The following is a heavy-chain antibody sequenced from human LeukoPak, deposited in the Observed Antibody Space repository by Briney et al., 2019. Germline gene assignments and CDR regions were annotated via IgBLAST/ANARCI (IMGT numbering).Heavy chain of an antibody. Sequence: PGGSLRLSCVASGFTFNTYWMSWVRQAPGKGLEWVANIKPDGSEKYYVDSVKGRFTISRDNSKNTLYLQMNSLRAEDTAVYYCAKDEYYDFWSGSLGVRFDYWGQGTLVTVSS. CDR1: GFTFNTYW. D-gene: IGHD3-3*01. J-gene: IGHJ4*02. V-gene: IGHV3-7*01. CDR3: AKDEYYDFWSGSLGVRFDY. CDR2: IKPDGSEK.